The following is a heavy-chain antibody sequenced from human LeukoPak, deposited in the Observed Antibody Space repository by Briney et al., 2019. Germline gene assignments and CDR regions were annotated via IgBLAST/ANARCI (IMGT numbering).Heavy chain of an antibody. CDR3: ARGGARDGYQFMLY. J-gene: IGHJ4*02. Sequence: ASVKVSCKASGYTFTSYDINWVRQATGQGLEWMGWMNPNSGNTGYAQKFQGRVTITRNTSISTAYMELSSLRSEDTAVYYCARGGARDGYQFMLYRGQGTLVTVSS. CDR2: MNPNSGNT. V-gene: IGHV1-8*03. D-gene: IGHD5-24*01. CDR1: GYTFTSYD.